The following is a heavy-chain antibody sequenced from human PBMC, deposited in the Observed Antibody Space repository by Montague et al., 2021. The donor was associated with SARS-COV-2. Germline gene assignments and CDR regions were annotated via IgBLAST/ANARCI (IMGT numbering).Heavy chain of an antibody. J-gene: IGHJ4*02. CDR1: GGSFSGYY. Sequence: SETLSLTCAVYGGSFSGYYWSWIRQPPGKGLEWIGEINHSGSTNYNPSLKSRVTISVDTSKNQISLKLSSVTAADTAVYYYARKTRGWLSRPPYKYYFDYWGQGTLVTVSS. CDR3: ARKTRGWLSRPPYKYYFDY. D-gene: IGHD3-22*01. V-gene: IGHV4-34*01. CDR2: INHSGST.